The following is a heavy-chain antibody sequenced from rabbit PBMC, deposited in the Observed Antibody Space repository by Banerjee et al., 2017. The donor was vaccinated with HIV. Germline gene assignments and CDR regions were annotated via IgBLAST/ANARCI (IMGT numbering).Heavy chain of an antibody. CDR1: GFSFSSGYD. CDR2: RDTGSSSDT. CDR3: ARDTSAWGTDGFNL. V-gene: IGHV1S40*01. D-gene: IGHD4-1*01. Sequence: QQLVESGGGLVKPGASLTLTCKASGFSFSSGYDMCWVRQAPGKGLEWIACRDTGSSSDTYYASWAKGRFSISKTSSTTVTLQMPSLTAADTATYFCARDTSAWGTDGFNLWGQGTLVTVS. J-gene: IGHJ4*01.